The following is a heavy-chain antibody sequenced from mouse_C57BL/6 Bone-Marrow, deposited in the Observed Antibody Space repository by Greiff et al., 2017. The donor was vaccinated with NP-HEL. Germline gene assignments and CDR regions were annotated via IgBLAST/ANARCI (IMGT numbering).Heavy chain of an antibody. CDR1: GYTFTSYW. V-gene: IGHV1-52*01. Sequence: VQLQQPGAELVRPGSSVKLSCKASGYTFTSYWMHWVKQRPIQGLEWIGNIDPSDSETHYNQKFKDKATLTVDKSSSTAYMQLSSLTSEDSAVYYCARRENDTTGGWYFDVWGTGTTVTVSS. J-gene: IGHJ1*03. CDR3: ARRENDTTGGWYFDV. CDR2: IDPSDSET. D-gene: IGHD2-12*01.